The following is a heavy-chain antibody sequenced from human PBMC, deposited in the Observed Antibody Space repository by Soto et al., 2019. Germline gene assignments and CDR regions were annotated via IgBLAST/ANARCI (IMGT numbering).Heavy chain of an antibody. D-gene: IGHD3-9*01. CDR2: ISAYNGNT. J-gene: IGHJ5*02. CDR1: GCPFTSYG. CDR3: ARGRSSKSNYDILTGYSIWFDP. Sequence: XAVKVSCNASGCPFTSYGISWVRQSPGQGLEWMGWISAYNGNTNYAQKLQGRVTMTTDTSTSTAYMELRSLRSDDTAVYYCARGRSSKSNYDILTGYSIWFDPCGQGTLVTVSS. V-gene: IGHV1-18*01.